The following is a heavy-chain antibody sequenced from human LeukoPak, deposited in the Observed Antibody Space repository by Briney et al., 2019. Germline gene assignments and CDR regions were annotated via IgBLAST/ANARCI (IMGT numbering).Heavy chain of an antibody. J-gene: IGHJ4*02. CDR2: INAGNGNT. V-gene: IGHV1-3*01. CDR1: GYTFTSYA. D-gene: IGHD2-21*02. CDR3: ARDPVCGGDCYFGPVDY. Sequence: ASVKVSCKASGYTFTSYAMHWVRQAPGHRLECMGWINAGNGNTKYSQKFQGRVTITRDTSASTAYMELSSLRSEDTAVYYCARDPVCGGDCYFGPVDYWGQGTLVTVSS.